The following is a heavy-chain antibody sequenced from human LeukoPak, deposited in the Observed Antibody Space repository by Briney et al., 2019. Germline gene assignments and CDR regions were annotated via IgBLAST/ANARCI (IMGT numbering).Heavy chain of an antibody. J-gene: IGHJ4*02. CDR1: GFTFSSYG. D-gene: IGHD6-19*01. V-gene: IGHV3-30*03. CDR2: ISYDGSNK. CDR3: ARELIAVAFDY. Sequence: PGGSLRLSCAASGFTFSSYGMHWVRQAPGKGLEWVAVISYDGSNKYYADSVKGRFTISRDNSKNTLYLQMNSLRAEDTAVYYCARELIAVAFDYWGQGTLVTVSS.